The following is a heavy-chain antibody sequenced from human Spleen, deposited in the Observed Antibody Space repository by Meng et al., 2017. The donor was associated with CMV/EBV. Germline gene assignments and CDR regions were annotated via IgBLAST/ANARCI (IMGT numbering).Heavy chain of an antibody. CDR2: ISYHGKNE. Sequence: GESLKISCEASGFSFSSYAMFWVRQAPGKGLEWLAVISYHGKNEYYADSVKGRFTTSRDNSKNTLYLQMNNLRLDDTAVYYCARDSGLYYDFWSGPSQSGFDYWGQGTLVTVSS. CDR1: GFSFSSYA. D-gene: IGHD3-3*01. V-gene: IGHV3-30*04. J-gene: IGHJ4*02. CDR3: ARDSGLYYDFWSGPSQSGFDY.